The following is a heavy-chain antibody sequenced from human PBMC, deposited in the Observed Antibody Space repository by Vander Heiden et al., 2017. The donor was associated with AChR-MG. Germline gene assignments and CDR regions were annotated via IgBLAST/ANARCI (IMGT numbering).Heavy chain of an antibody. CDR3: ARDPDYYDSSGYRPWFDP. D-gene: IGHD3-22*01. Sequence: QLVQTGAEVQNPACAVKVYCMASVGPSGSNAISWVRQAPGQGLEWMGGIIPIFGTANYAQKCQGRVTITADESTSTAYMELSSLRSEDTAVYYCARDPDYYDSSGYRPWFDPWGQGTLVTVSS. CDR1: VGPSGSNA. V-gene: IGHV1-69*01. J-gene: IGHJ5*02. CDR2: IIPIFGTA.